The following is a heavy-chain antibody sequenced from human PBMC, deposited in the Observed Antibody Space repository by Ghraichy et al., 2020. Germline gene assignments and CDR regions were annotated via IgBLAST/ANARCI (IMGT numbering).Heavy chain of an antibody. D-gene: IGHD3-3*01. CDR1: GDSVSSNAAA. CDR2: TYYRSQWYN. J-gene: IGHJ4*02. Sequence: LSLTCAISGDSVSSNAAAWNWIRQSPSRGLEWLGRTYYRSQWYNDYAVSVKSRIIITPDITKNQVSLQLTSVTPEDTAVYYCVRDTLIFGVDWGQGTLVTVSS. V-gene: IGHV6-1*01. CDR3: VRDTLIFGVD.